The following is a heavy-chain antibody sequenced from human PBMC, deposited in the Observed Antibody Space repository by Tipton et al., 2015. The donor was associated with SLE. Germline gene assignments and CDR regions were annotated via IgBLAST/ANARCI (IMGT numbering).Heavy chain of an antibody. CDR1: CFLFGSSA. CDR3: AGAAIVGPSGGFDH. D-gene: IGHD1-26*01. CDR2: IYEDGSGT. Sequence: SLRLSRAASCFLFGSSAMRWVRQAPGTGLEWVSLIYEDGSGTTYAAFAKGRFTFSRDNARDTLFLQMNSLRVEDTAVYYCAGAAIVGPSGGFDHWGRGTLVAVSS. V-gene: IGHV3-74*01. J-gene: IGHJ4*02.